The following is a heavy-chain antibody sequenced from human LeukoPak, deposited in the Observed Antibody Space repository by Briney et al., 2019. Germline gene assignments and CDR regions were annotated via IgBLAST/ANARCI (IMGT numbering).Heavy chain of an antibody. CDR2: INPSGGST. D-gene: IGHD3-22*01. CDR1: GYTFTSYY. V-gene: IGHV1-46*01. CDR3: ARGGGRYYDSSGYRHFHY. Sequence: ASVKVSCKASGYTFTSYYMHWVRQAPGQGLEWMGIINPSGGSTSYAQKFQGRVTMTRDTSTSTVYMELSSLSSEDTDVSYCARGGGRYYDSSGYRHFHYRGPRTLVTVSS. J-gene: IGHJ4*02.